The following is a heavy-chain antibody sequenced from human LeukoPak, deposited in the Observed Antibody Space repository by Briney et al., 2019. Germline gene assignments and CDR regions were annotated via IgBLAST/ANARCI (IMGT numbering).Heavy chain of an antibody. D-gene: IGHD6-19*01. Sequence: GGSLRLSCAASGFTFDDYGMSWVRQAPGKGLEWVTGINWSGATTEYADSVKGRFTISRDNAKNSLYRQMGSLRADDTAMYFCARVLYSSAWYPPDYWGQGTLVTVSS. J-gene: IGHJ4*02. V-gene: IGHV3-20*04. CDR3: ARVLYSSAWYPPDY. CDR1: GFTFDDYG. CDR2: INWSGATT.